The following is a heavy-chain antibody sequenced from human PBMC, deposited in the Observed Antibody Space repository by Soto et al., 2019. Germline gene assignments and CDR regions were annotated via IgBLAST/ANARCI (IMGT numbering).Heavy chain of an antibody. CDR3: AKDIRGRPPYYFDY. CDR2: ISWNSGSI. CDR1: GFTFDDYA. V-gene: IGHV3-9*01. J-gene: IGHJ4*02. D-gene: IGHD6-6*01. Sequence: QLVESGGGVVQPGRSLRLSCAASGFTFDDYAMHWVRQAPGKGLGWVSGISWNSGSIGYADPVKGRFTISRDNAKNSLYLQMNSLRAEDTALYDCAKDIRGRPPYYFDYWGQGTLVTVSS.